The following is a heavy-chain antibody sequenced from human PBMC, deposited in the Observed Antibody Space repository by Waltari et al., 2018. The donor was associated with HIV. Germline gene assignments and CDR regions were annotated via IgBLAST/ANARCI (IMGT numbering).Heavy chain of an antibody. V-gene: IGHV3-48*03. Sequence: EVQLVESGGGLVQPGGSLRLSCAGSGFTFSNYEMTWVRQAPGNGVEWISYIRADDTKYFTDSVKGRFSISRDNAKNALYLQMNSLRAEDTVVYYCAKAVGDTSGRYWGGDVWGQGTTVTVSS. D-gene: IGHD6-19*01. CDR1: GFTFSNYE. J-gene: IGHJ6*02. CDR2: IRADDTK. CDR3: AKAVGDTSGRYWGGDV.